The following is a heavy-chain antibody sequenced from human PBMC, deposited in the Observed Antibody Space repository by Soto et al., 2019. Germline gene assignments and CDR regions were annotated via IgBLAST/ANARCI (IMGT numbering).Heavy chain of an antibody. CDR2: IYYSGST. CDR1: GGSISSYY. CDR3: SIHHDS. J-gene: IGHJ4*02. Sequence: QVQLQESGPGLVKPSETLSLTCTGSGGSISSYYWSWIRQPPGKGLEWVGYIYYSGSTNYNPSLKSLVTISVDTSKTQFSLKLSSVSAADTAVYYCSIHHDSWRQGTLVTVSS. V-gene: IGHV4-59*08.